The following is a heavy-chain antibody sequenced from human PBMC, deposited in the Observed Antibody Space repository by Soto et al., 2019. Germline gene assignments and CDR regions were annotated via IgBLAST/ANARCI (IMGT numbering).Heavy chain of an antibody. D-gene: IGHD5-12*01. CDR3: ARHSGYGPQIDY. CDR1: GGSISSSSDY. V-gene: IGHV4-39*01. CDR2: IYYSVST. Sequence: QLQLQESGPGLVKPSETLSLTCTVSGGSISSSSDYWGWIRQPPGKGLEWIGTIYYSVSTYYNPSLKSRVTISVDTSKQQFSLKLSSVPAADTAVYYCARHSGYGPQIDYWGQGTLVTVSS. J-gene: IGHJ4*02.